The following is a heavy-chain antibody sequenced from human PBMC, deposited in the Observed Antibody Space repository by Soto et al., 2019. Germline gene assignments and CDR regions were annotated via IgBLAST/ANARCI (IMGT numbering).Heavy chain of an antibody. CDR1: GGSISSGDYY. V-gene: IGHV4-30-4*01. D-gene: IGHD3-10*01. CDR2: IYYSEST. Sequence: NPSETLSLTCTVSGGSISSGDYYWSWIRQPPGKGLEWIGYIYYSESTYYNPSLKSRVTISVDTSKNQFSLKLSSVTAADTAVYYCARDPLMYGSGSSAYGSWGQGTLVTVSS. CDR3: ARDPLMYGSGSSAYGS. J-gene: IGHJ4*02.